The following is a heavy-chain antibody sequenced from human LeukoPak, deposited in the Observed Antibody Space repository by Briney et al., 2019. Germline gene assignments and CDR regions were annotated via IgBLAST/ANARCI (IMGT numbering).Heavy chain of an antibody. V-gene: IGHV1-2*02. Sequence: ASVKVSCKASGYTFTCYYMHWVRQAPGQGLEWMGWINPNSGGTNYAQKFQGRVTMTRDTSISTAYMELSRLRSDDTAVYYCARGKRLVVTAMQLDYWGQGTLVTVSS. CDR2: INPNSGGT. CDR3: ARGKRLVVTAMQLDY. J-gene: IGHJ4*02. D-gene: IGHD2-21*02. CDR1: GYTFTCYY.